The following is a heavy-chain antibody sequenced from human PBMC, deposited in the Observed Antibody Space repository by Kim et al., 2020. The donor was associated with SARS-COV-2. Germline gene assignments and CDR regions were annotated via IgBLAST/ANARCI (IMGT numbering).Heavy chain of an antibody. Sequence: SETLSLTCTVSGGSISSSSYYWGWIRQPPGKGLEWIGSIYYSGSTYYNPSLKSRVTISVDTSKNQFSLKLSSVTAADTAVYYCARLGFLEWLGSYFDYWGQGTLVTVSS. J-gene: IGHJ4*02. D-gene: IGHD3-3*01. CDR1: GGSISSSSYY. CDR3: ARLGFLEWLGSYFDY. V-gene: IGHV4-39*01. CDR2: IYYSGST.